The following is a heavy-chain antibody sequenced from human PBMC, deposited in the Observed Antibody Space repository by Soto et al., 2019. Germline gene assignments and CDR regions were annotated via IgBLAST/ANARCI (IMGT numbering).Heavy chain of an antibody. V-gene: IGHV1-18*01. J-gene: IGHJ6*02. CDR2: ISAYNGNT. CDR1: GYTFTSYG. CDR3: ARDQGPYSSGWSYYYGMDV. D-gene: IGHD6-19*01. Sequence: QVQLVQSGAEVKKPGASVKVSCKASGYTFTSYGISWVRQAPGQGLEWMGWISAYNGNTNYAQKLQGRVTMTTDTATSTAYMELRSLRSDDTAVYYCARDQGPYSSGWSYYYGMDVWGQGTTVTVSS.